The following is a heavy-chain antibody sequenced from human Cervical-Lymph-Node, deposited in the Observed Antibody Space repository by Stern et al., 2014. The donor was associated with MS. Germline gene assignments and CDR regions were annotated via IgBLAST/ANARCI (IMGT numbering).Heavy chain of an antibody. V-gene: IGHV3-23*04. D-gene: IGHD4-23*01. CDR3: AKVAYSGNALDY. CDR2: IISSGGVT. J-gene: IGHJ4*02. CDR1: EFTFSAYS. Sequence: VQLVESGGGLVQPGGSLRLSCAASEFTFSAYSMTWVRQAPEKGLEWVATIISSGGVTYYADSVKGRFTISRDNSKNTLILQMKSLRAEDTAVYFCAKVAYSGNALDYWGQGTLVIVSS.